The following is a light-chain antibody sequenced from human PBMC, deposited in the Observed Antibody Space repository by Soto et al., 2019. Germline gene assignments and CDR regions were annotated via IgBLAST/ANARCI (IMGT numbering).Light chain of an antibody. V-gene: IGKV1D-13*01. CDR1: QGISSA. CDR3: QQFSNYPIT. Sequence: AIPLTQSPSSLSASVGDRVTIACRASQGISSALAWYQQIPGKAPKLLIYDASSLQSGVPSRFSGSGSGTDFTLTISSLQPEDFATYYCQQFSNYPITFGPGTKVDIK. CDR2: DAS. J-gene: IGKJ3*01.